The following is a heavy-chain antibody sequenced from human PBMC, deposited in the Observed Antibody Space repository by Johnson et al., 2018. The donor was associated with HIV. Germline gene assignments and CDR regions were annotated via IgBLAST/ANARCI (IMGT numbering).Heavy chain of an antibody. V-gene: IGHV3-15*01. Sequence: VQLVESGGGVVQPGRSLRLSCAASEFTLSNAWMSWVRQVPGKGLEWVGRIKSKNDGGTTEYGAPVKGRFTISRDESKNMMDLQMNSLRAEDTAVFYCAKEAYCSGGGCDGFGAVDIWGQGTMVTVSS. CDR3: AKEAYCSGGGCDGFGAVDI. CDR2: IKSKNDGGTT. J-gene: IGHJ3*02. CDR1: EFTLSNAW. D-gene: IGHD2-15*01.